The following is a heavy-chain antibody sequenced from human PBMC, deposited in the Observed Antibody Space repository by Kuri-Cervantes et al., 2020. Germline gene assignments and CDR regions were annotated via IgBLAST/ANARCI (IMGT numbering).Heavy chain of an antibody. CDR2: IWYDGSNK. CDR1: GFTFSSYA. V-gene: IGHV3-33*08. Sequence: GGSLRLSCAASGFTFSSYAMHWVRQAPGKGLEWVAVIWYDGSNKYYADSVKGRFTISRDNAKNSLYLQMNSLRAEDTAVYYCARAPLTFLDYWGQGTLVTVSS. D-gene: IGHD2-21*01. J-gene: IGHJ4*02. CDR3: ARAPLTFLDY.